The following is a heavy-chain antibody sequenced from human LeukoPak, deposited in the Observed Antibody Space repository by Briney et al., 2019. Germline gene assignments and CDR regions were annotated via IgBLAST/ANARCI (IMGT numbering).Heavy chain of an antibody. J-gene: IGHJ1*01. CDR2: ISGSGGST. D-gene: IGHD2-2*01. CDR3: AKEYFGPYCSSTSCYYFQH. CDR1: GFTFSSYA. Sequence: PGGSLRLSCAASGFTFSSYAMSWVRQAPGKGLEWVSAISGSGGSTYYADSVKGRFTISRDNSKNTLYLQMNSLRAEDTPVYYCAKEYFGPYCSSTSCYYFQHWGQGTLVTVSS. V-gene: IGHV3-23*01.